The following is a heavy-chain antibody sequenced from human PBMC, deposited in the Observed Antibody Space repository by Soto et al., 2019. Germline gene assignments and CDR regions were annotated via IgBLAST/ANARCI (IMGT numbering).Heavy chain of an antibody. CDR3: ARGITPEFDY. J-gene: IGHJ4*02. D-gene: IGHD3-16*01. V-gene: IGHV4-30-4*01. CDR1: GGSISSGDYY. Sequence: SETLSLTCTVSGGSISSGDYYWSWIRQPPGKGLEWTGYIYYSGSTYYNPSLKSRVTISVDTSKNQFSLKLSSVTAADTAVYYCARGITPEFDYWGQGTLVTVSS. CDR2: IYYSGST.